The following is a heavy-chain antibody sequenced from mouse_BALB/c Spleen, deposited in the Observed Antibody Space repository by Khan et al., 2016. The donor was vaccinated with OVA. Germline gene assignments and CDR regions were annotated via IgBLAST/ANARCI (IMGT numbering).Heavy chain of an antibody. CDR2: INYSGNT. CDR3: ARKNYYDYDPFPY. Sequence: VQLKLSGPGLVKPSQSLSLTCTVTGYSITSEYAWNWIRQFPGNKLDWMGYINYSGNTRFNPSLKSRTSIIRDTSKNQFFLQLNSVTTENTATYYCARKNYYDYDPFPYWGQGTLVTVSA. V-gene: IGHV3-2*02. CDR1: GYSITSEYA. D-gene: IGHD2-4*01. J-gene: IGHJ3*01.